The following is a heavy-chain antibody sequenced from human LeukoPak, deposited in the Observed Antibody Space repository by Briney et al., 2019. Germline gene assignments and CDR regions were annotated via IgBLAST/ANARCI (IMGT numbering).Heavy chain of an antibody. D-gene: IGHD2-2*01. Sequence: GGSLRLSCAASGFTVSSNYMSWVRQAPGKGLEWVSAISGSGGSTYYADSVKGRFTISRDNSKNTLYLQMNSLRAEDTAVYYCAKDEHQDIVVVPAASGYWGQGTLVTVSS. V-gene: IGHV3-23*01. CDR3: AKDEHQDIVVVPAASGY. J-gene: IGHJ4*02. CDR1: GFTVSSNY. CDR2: ISGSGGST.